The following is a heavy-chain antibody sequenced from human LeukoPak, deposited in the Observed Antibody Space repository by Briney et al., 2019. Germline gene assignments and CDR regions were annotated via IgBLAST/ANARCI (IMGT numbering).Heavy chain of an antibody. V-gene: IGHV1-18*01. J-gene: IGHJ3*02. D-gene: IGHD4-17*01. CDR1: GYTLTSYG. Sequence: ASVKVSCKASGYTLTSYGISWVRQAPGQGLEWMGWISAYNGNTNYAQKLQGRVTMTTDTSTSTAYMELRSLRSDDTAVYYCATPSDYGDYSMAGAFDIWGQGTMVTVSS. CDR2: ISAYNGNT. CDR3: ATPSDYGDYSMAGAFDI.